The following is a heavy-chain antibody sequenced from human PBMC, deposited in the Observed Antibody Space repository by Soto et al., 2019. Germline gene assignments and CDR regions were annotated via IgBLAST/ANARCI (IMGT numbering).Heavy chain of an antibody. D-gene: IGHD3-22*01. CDR1: GFTFADYA. J-gene: IGHJ5*02. CDR3: ARGALGGYYYS. CDR2: IRGITYGGAT. Sequence: GGSLRLSCTASGFTFADYAMSWFRQAPGKGLEWVGFIRGITYGGATEYAASVKGRFTISRDDSKSVAYLQMNSLQAEDTAIYYCARGALGGYYYSWGQGTLVTVSS. V-gene: IGHV3-49*03.